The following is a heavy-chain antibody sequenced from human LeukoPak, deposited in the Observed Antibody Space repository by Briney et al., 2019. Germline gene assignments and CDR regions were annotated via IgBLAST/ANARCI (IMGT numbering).Heavy chain of an antibody. CDR3: AKDLSRIGSGWDH. CDR2: IRYDGINK. D-gene: IGHD6-25*01. J-gene: IGHJ4*02. CDR1: GFTFSTYG. V-gene: IGHV3-30*02. Sequence: GGSLRLSCAASGFTFSTYGIHWVRQAPGKGLERVAFIRYDGINKDYADSVKDRFTISRDNSKNTLYLQMDSLRVEDTAVYSCAKDLSRIGSGWDHWGQGTLVSVSS.